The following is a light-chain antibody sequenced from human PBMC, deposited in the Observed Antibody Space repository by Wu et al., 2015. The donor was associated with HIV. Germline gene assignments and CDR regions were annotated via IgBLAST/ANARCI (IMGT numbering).Light chain of an antibody. CDR3: QQYGSSPLT. V-gene: IGKV3-20*01. CDR2: GAS. J-gene: IGKJ4*01. Sequence: EIVLTQSPGTLSLSPGESATLSCRASQSVSSNYLGWYQQKPGQAPRLLIYGASGRATGIPDRFTGSGSGTDFTLTISRVEPEDFAVYYCQQYGSSPLTFGGGTKVEIK. CDR1: QSVSSNY.